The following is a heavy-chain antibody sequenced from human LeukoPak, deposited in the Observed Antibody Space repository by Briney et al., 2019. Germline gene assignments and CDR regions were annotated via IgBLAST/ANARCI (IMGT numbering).Heavy chain of an antibody. CDR1: GGSFSGYY. Sequence: PSETLSLTCAVYGGSFSGYYWSWIRQPPGKGLEWIGEINHSGSTNYNPSLKSRVTISVDASKNQFSLKLSSVTAADTAVYYCARAGHYYGSGSYYRGYFQHWGQGTLVTVSS. CDR2: INHSGST. CDR3: ARAGHYYGSGSYYRGYFQH. J-gene: IGHJ1*01. V-gene: IGHV4-34*01. D-gene: IGHD3-10*01.